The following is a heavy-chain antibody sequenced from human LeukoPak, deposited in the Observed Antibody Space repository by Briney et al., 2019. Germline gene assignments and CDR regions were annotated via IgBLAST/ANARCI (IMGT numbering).Heavy chain of an antibody. CDR1: GFTFDNYA. J-gene: IGHJ1*01. V-gene: IGHV3-9*03. Sequence: PGGSLRLSCAAFGFTFDNYAMHWVRQAPGKGLEWVSSISWNGANIAYADSVKGRFTISRDNAKNSLYLQMNSLRPEDMALYYCVKDTSGASQYFQYWGHGTVVTVSS. D-gene: IGHD2-15*01. CDR2: ISWNGANI. CDR3: VKDTSGASQYFQY.